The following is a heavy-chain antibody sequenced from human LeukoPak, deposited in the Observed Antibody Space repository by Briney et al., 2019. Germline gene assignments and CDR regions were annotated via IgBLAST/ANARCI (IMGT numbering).Heavy chain of an antibody. Sequence: SETLSLTCTVSGGSISTYYWGWIRQPPGKGLEWIGTIYHSGSTYYNPSLTSRVTISVDTSKNQFSLKLSSVTAADTAVYYCARVGNAFDGSGYYFDYWGQGTLVTVSS. V-gene: IGHV4-38-2*02. CDR3: ARVGNAFDGSGYYFDY. CDR1: GGSISTYY. J-gene: IGHJ4*02. CDR2: IYHSGST. D-gene: IGHD3-22*01.